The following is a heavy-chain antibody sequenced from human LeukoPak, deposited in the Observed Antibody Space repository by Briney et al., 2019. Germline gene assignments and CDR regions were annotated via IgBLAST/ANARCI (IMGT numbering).Heavy chain of an antibody. CDR2: ISSSGNT. Sequence: GGSLRLSCAASGFTFSRSAMTWVRQTPGKGLDWVSSISSSGNTYYADSVKGRFTISRDNSKNMLYLQMNSLRAEDTAVYYCVKGRISEDGLDFWGQGTLVAVSS. J-gene: IGHJ4*02. D-gene: IGHD6-13*01. CDR1: GFTFSRSA. V-gene: IGHV3-23*01. CDR3: VKGRISEDGLDF.